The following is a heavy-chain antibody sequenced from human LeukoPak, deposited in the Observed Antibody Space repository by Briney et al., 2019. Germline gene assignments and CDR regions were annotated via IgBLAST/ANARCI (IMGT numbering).Heavy chain of an antibody. CDR3: VAIVNQFYYYYMNV. J-gene: IGHJ6*03. Sequence: SETLSLTCSVSGDSISSGNNYWGCIRQPPGKGLDWIGSITHSGGTYYNPSLKSRVTISVDTSKNQFSLRLTSVTAPDTAVYYCVAIVNQFYYYYMNVWGKGTTVTVSS. V-gene: IGHV4-39*01. CDR2: ITHSGGT. CDR1: GDSISSGNNY. D-gene: IGHD3-22*01.